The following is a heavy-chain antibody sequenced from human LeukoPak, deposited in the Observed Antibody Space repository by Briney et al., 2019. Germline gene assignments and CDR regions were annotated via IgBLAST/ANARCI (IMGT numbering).Heavy chain of an antibody. V-gene: IGHV3-7*01. D-gene: IGHD5-12*01. Sequence: AGGSLRLSCAASGFTFSSYWMTWVRQAPGKGLEWVANIKQDGSEKYYVDSVRGRFTLSRDNAKNSLYPQMNSLRAEDTAVYYCARDGGSTGYDLFDYWGQGTLVTVSS. CDR3: ARDGGSTGYDLFDY. CDR2: IKQDGSEK. J-gene: IGHJ4*02. CDR1: GFTFSSYW.